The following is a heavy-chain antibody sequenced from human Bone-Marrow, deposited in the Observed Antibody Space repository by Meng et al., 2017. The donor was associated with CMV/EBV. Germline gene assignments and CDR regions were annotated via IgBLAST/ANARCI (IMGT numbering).Heavy chain of an antibody. CDR1: GYTFTGYY. V-gene: IGHV1-2*02. CDR2: INPNSGGT. Sequence: ASVKVSCKASGYTFTGYYMHWVRQAPGQGLEWMGWINPNSGGTNYAQKFQGRVTMTRDTSISTAYMALSSVTAADTAVYYCARHPFGEDIGWFDPWGQGTLVTVSS. J-gene: IGHJ5*02. CDR3: ARHPFGEDIGWFDP. D-gene: IGHD2-15*01.